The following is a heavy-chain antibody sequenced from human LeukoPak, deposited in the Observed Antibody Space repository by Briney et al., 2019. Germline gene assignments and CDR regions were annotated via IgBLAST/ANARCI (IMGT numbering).Heavy chain of an antibody. D-gene: IGHD6-6*01. Sequence: SVKVSCKASGGTFSSYVISWVRQAPGQGLERMGGIIPIFGTANYAQKFQGRVTITTDESTSTAYMELSSLRSEDTAVYYCARDQGSIAARKTNYYYYYMDVWGKGTTVTVSS. CDR3: ARDQGSIAARKTNYYYYYMDV. CDR1: GGTFSSYV. V-gene: IGHV1-69*05. CDR2: IIPIFGTA. J-gene: IGHJ6*03.